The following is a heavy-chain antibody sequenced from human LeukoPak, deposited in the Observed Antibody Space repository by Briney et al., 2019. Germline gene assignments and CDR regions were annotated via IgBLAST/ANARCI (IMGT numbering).Heavy chain of an antibody. V-gene: IGHV3-23*01. Sequence: GGSLRLSCAASGFTFSSYAMTWVRQAPGKGLEWVSAFSATVGSAQYAESVKGRFTISRDNSKNRLYLQMNSLRAEDTAVYYCAKARIAAAGTGAFDVWGQGTMVTVSS. D-gene: IGHD6-13*01. CDR2: FSATVGSA. CDR1: GFTFSSYA. CDR3: AKARIAAAGTGAFDV. J-gene: IGHJ3*01.